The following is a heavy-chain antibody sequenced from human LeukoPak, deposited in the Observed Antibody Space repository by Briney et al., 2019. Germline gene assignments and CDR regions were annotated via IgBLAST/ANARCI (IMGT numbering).Heavy chain of an antibody. CDR2: IIPIFGTA. V-gene: IGHV1-69*05. CDR1: GGTFSSYA. CDR3: ARVETVVVMGDGYFDY. D-gene: IGHD3-22*01. J-gene: IGHJ4*02. Sequence: SVKVSCKASGGTFSSYAISWVRQAPGQGLEWMGGIIPIFGTANYAQKFQGRVTITTDESTSTAYMELGSLRSEDTAVYYCARVETVVVMGDGYFDYWGQGTLVTVSS.